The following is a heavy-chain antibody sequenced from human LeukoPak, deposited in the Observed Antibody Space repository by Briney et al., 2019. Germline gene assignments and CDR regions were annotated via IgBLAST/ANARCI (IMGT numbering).Heavy chain of an antibody. J-gene: IGHJ3*02. D-gene: IGHD3-22*01. V-gene: IGHV1-2*02. CDR2: INPNSGGT. Sequence: SVKVSCKASGYTFTGYYMHWVRQAPGQGLEWMGWINPNSGGTNYAQKFQGRVTMTRDTSISTVYMELSRLRSDDTAVYYCASTIPYYDSSGRKTQVAFDIWGQGTMVTVSS. CDR3: ASTIPYYDSSGRKTQVAFDI. CDR1: GYTFTGYY.